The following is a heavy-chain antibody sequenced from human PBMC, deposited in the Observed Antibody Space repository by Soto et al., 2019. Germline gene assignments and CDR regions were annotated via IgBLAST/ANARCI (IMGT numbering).Heavy chain of an antibody. CDR2: INHSGST. V-gene: IGHV4-34*01. Sequence: SETLSLTCAVYGGSFSGYYWSWIRQPPGKGLEWIGEINHSGSTNYNPSLKSRVTISVDTSKNQFSLKLSSVTAADTAVYYCARVEPSSSWYQPYYYYYYMDVWGKGTTVTVSS. CDR1: GGSFSGYY. D-gene: IGHD6-13*01. CDR3: ARVEPSSSWYQPYYYYYYMDV. J-gene: IGHJ6*03.